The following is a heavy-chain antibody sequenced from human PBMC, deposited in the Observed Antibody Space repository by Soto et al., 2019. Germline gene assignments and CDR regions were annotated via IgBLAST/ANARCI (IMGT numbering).Heavy chain of an antibody. Sequence: PGGSLRLSCTASGFTFGDYAMSWFRQAPGKGLEWVGFIRSKAYGGTTEYAASVKGRFTISRDDSKSIAYLQMNSLKTEDTAGVLCNRGGWGLPLFEHRGQGTLVTVSS. CDR2: IRSKAYGGTT. CDR1: GFTFGDYA. V-gene: IGHV3-49*03. J-gene: IGHJ4*02. CDR3: NRGGWGLPLFEH. D-gene: IGHD1-26*01.